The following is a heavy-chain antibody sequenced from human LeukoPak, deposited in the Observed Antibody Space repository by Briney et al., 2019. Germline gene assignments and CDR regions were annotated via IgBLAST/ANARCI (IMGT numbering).Heavy chain of an antibody. CDR3: ARGRTLRSLGGDYYDSSGYWFDY. V-gene: IGHV1-46*01. CDR1: GYTFTSYY. D-gene: IGHD3-22*01. J-gene: IGHJ4*02. Sequence: ASVKVSCKASGYTFTSYYMHWVRQAPGQGLEWMGIINPSGGSTSYAQKFQGRVTMTRDTSTSTVYMELSSLRSEDTAVYYCARGRTLRSLGGDYYDSSGYWFDYWGQGTLVTVSS. CDR2: INPSGGST.